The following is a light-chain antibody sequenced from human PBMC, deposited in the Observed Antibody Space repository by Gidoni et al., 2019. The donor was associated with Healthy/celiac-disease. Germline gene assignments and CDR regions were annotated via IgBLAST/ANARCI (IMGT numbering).Light chain of an antibody. CDR1: QTISSY. J-gene: IGKJ1*01. CDR3: QQSYSTPPT. Sequence: DIQMTQSPSSLSASVGDSVTITCRASQTISSYLNWYQQKPGKAPKLLIYGASTLQSGVPSRFTGSGFGTDFTLTISSLQPEDFATYYCQQSYSTPPTFXPXTKVEIK. CDR2: GAS. V-gene: IGKV1-39*01.